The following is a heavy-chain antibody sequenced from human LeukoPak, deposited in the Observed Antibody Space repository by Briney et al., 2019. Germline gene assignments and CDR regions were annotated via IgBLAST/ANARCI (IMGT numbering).Heavy chain of an antibody. V-gene: IGHV3-23*01. CDR2: ISGSGGST. CDR1: GFTFSSYA. J-gene: IGHJ4*02. CDR3: AKSLVPQDYFDY. D-gene: IGHD2-2*01. Sequence: GGSLRLSCAASGFTFSSYAMSWVRQAPGKGLEWVSAISGSGGSTYYADPVKGRFTISRDNSKNTLYLQMNSLRAEDTAVYYCAKSLVPQDYFDYWGQGTLVTVSS.